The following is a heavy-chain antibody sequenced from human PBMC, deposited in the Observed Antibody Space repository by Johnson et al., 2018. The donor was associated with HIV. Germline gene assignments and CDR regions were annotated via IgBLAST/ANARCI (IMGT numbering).Heavy chain of an antibody. CDR1: GFTVSSNY. D-gene: IGHD4-17*01. J-gene: IGHJ3*02. V-gene: IGHV3-66*01. Sequence: LLVESGGGVVQPGRSLRLSCAASGFTVSSNYMSWVRQAPGKGLEWVSVIYSGGSTYYADSVKGRFTISRDNSKNTLYLQMNSLRAEDTAVYYCATGSPTVTTNAFDIWGQGTMVTVSS. CDR3: ATGSPTVTTNAFDI. CDR2: IYSGGST.